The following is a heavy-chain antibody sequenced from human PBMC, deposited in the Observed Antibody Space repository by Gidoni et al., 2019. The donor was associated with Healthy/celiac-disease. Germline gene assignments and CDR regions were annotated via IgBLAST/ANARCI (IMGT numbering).Heavy chain of an antibody. V-gene: IGHV3-30*18. CDR3: AKLWGAPSSGWYGYYYGMDV. J-gene: IGHJ6*02. CDR2: ISYDGSNK. CDR1: GVTFSSYG. Sequence: QVQLVESGGGVVQPGRSRRRSGAASGVTFSSYGMHWVRQAPGKGLEWVAVISYDGSNKYYADSVKGRFTISRDNSTNTLYLQMNSLRAEDTAVYYCAKLWGAPSSGWYGYYYGMDVWGQGTTVTVSS. D-gene: IGHD6-19*01.